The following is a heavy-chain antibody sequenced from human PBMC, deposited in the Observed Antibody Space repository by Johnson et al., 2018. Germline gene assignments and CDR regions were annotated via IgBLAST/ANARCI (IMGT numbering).Heavy chain of an antibody. CDR1: GYSFSSYW. CDR2: VYPGDSDT. D-gene: IGHD1-26*01. J-gene: IGHJ6*02. Sequence: VQLVESGAEVKKPGESLKISCKVSGYSFSSYWIGWVRQMPGKGLEWMGIVYPGDSDTRYSPSVQGQVTIPADKSITTAYLQWSSLKASDTAIYYCARLGVGPTTRGMDVWGQGTTVTVSS. CDR3: ARLGVGPTTRGMDV. V-gene: IGHV5-51*01.